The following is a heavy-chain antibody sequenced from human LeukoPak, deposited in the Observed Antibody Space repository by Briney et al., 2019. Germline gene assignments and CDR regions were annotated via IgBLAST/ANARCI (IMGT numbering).Heavy chain of an antibody. Sequence: GGSLRLSCAASGFTFSSYGMSWVRQAPGKGLEWVSGISWNSGSIGYADSVKGRFTISRDNAKNSLYLQMNSLRAEDTALYYCAKDKRSGPHQGDAFDIWGQGTMVTVSS. CDR1: GFTFSSYG. J-gene: IGHJ3*02. CDR2: ISWNSGSI. V-gene: IGHV3-9*01. D-gene: IGHD3-3*01. CDR3: AKDKRSGPHQGDAFDI.